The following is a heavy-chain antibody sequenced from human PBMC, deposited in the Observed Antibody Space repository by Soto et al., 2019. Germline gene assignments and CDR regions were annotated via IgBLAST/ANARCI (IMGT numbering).Heavy chain of an antibody. Sequence: QVQLVQSGAEVKKPGASVKVSCKASGYTFTTYYMHWVRQAPGQGLEWMGIIIPSGGSTSYSQKFQGRVTMTRDTSTSTVFLDLSSLTSDDTAVYYCASSSLVGSSSYFDYWGQGTLVSVSS. V-gene: IGHV1-46*01. CDR2: IIPSGGST. CDR3: ASSSLVGSSSYFDY. J-gene: IGHJ4*02. D-gene: IGHD3-10*01. CDR1: GYTFTTYY.